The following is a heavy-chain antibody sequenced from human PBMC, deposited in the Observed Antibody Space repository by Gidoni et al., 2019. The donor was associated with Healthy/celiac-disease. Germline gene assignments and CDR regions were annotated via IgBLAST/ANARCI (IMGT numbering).Heavy chain of an antibody. CDR1: GFTCSSYA. J-gene: IGHJ4*02. D-gene: IGHD5-18*01. CDR2: SSGSGGST. CDR3: AKLDTAMAGVDY. Sequence: EVQLLESGGGLVQSGGSLSLSCAASGFTCSSYAMSWVRQGPGKGLEWVSASSGSGGSTYYADSVKGRFTISRDNSKNTLYLQMNSLRAEDTAVYYCAKLDTAMAGVDYWGQGTLVTVSS. V-gene: IGHV3-23*01.